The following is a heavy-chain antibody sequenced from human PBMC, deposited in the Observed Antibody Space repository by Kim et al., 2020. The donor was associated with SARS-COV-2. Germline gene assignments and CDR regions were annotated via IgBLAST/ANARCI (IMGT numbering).Heavy chain of an antibody. J-gene: IGHJ6*02. Sequence: SETLSLTCAVYGGSFSGYYWSWIRQPPGKGLEWIGEINHSGSTNYNPSLKSRVTISVDTSKNQFSLKLSSVTAADTAVYYCARGGGSSDYYYYYYGMDVWGQGTTVTDSS. V-gene: IGHV4-34*01. D-gene: IGHD6-6*01. CDR2: INHSGST. CDR1: GGSFSGYY. CDR3: ARGGGSSDYYYYYYGMDV.